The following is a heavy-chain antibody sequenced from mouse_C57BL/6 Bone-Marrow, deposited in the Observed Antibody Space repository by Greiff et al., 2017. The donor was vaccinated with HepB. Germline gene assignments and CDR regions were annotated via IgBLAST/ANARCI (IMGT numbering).Heavy chain of an antibody. CDR3: ARTPLYYYGSSYWYFDV. V-gene: IGHV7-3*01. CDR1: GFTFTDYY. J-gene: IGHJ1*03. D-gene: IGHD1-1*01. Sequence: VQLKQSGGGLVQPGGSLSLSCAASGFTFTDYYMSWVRQPPGKALEWLGFIRNKANGYTTEYSASVKGRFTISRDNSQSILYLQMNALRAEDSATYYCARTPLYYYGSSYWYFDVWGTGTTVTVSS. CDR2: IRNKANGYTT.